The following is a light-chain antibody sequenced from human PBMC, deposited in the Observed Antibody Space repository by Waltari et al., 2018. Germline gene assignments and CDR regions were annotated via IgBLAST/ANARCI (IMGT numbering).Light chain of an antibody. CDR3: QHHSNGPLYT. Sequence: EIVLTQSPDTLSLSPGERATLSCRASQSVGSDLGWYQQKPGQAPRLLMFDASNRATGIPARFSGSGSGTDFTLTISSLEPEDFAVYYCQHHSNGPLYTFGQGTKLEI. V-gene: IGKV3-11*01. CDR1: QSVGSD. CDR2: DAS. J-gene: IGKJ2*01.